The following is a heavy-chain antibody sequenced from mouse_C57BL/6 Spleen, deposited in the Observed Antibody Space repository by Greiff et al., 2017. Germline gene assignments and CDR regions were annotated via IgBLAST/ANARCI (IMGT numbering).Heavy chain of an antibody. D-gene: IGHD1-1*01. J-gene: IGHJ1*03. CDR3: ARRVYGSLHWYFDV. CDR1: GYTFTSYW. V-gene: IGHV1-69*01. CDR2: IDPSDSYI. Sequence: QVQLQQPGAELVMPGASVKLSCKASGYTFTSYWMHWVKQRPGQGLEWIGEIDPSDSYINYNQKFKGKSTLPVDKSSSTAYMQLSSLTSEDSAVYYCARRVYGSLHWYFDVWGTGTTVTVSS.